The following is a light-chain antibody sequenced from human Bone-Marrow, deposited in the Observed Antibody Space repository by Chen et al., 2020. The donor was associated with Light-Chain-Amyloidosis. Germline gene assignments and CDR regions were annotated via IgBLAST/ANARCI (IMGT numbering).Light chain of an antibody. V-gene: IGLV3-25*03. CDR1: DLPTKY. J-gene: IGLJ2*01. CDR3: QSADSHGNYEVI. Sequence: SYELTQPPSVSVSPGQTARITCSGDDLPTKYAYWYQQKPGQAPVLVKHRDTERPSGISERFDGSSSGTTATLSISGVQAEDGAGYHWQSADSHGNYEVILGAGTKLTVL. CDR2: RDT.